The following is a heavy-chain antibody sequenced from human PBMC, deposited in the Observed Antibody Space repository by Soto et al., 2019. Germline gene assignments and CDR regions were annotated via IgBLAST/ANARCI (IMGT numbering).Heavy chain of an antibody. Sequence: ASVKVSCKASGYTFSGFYMHWVRQAPGQGLEWMGWINPNSGGTKSAEKFQGRVTMTRDTSISTAYVELSRLTSDYTAVYYCASAAVTGTAGLDFWGQGTQVTVSS. CDR3: ASAAVTGTAGLDF. CDR2: INPNSGGT. V-gene: IGHV1-2*02. J-gene: IGHJ4*02. CDR1: GYTFSGFY. D-gene: IGHD6-19*01.